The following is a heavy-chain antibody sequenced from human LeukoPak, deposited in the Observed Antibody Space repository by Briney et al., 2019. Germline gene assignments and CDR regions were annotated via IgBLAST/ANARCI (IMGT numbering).Heavy chain of an antibody. CDR3: AKWPEGAMDYFDY. D-gene: IGHD3-16*01. CDR2: ISGDGTRT. Sequence: GGSLRLSCAASGFSFSSYAMTWARQAPVKGLEWVSAISGDGTRTYYADSVKGRFTISRDNSKNTLYLEMSSLRVEDTAIYYCAKWPEGAMDYFDYWGQGTLVTVSS. V-gene: IGHV3-23*01. J-gene: IGHJ4*02. CDR1: GFSFSSYA.